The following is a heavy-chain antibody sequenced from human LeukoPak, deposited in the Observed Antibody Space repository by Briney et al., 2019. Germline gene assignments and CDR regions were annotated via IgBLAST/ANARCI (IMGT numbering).Heavy chain of an antibody. CDR2: MNPNSGNT. J-gene: IGHJ5*02. Sequence: ASVKVSCKASGYTFTSYDINWVRQATGQGLEWMGWMNPNSGNTGYAQKFQGRVTMTRNTSISTAYMELSSLRSEDTAVYYCARGGIKRNWFDPWGQGTLVTVSS. CDR1: GYTFTSYD. D-gene: IGHD6-13*01. CDR3: ARGGIKRNWFDP. V-gene: IGHV1-8*01.